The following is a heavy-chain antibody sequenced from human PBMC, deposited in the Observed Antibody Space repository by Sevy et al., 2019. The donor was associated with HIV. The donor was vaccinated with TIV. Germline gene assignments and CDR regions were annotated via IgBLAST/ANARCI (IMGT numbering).Heavy chain of an antibody. CDR2: ISGSGGST. V-gene: IGHV3-23*01. CDR1: GFTFSSYA. D-gene: IGHD5-18*01. J-gene: IGHJ3*02. CDR3: AKDPTWIQGGDAFDI. Sequence: GGSLRLSCAASGFTFSSYAMSWVRQAPGKGLEWVSAISGSGGSTYYADSVKGRFTISRANSKNTLYLQMNSLGAEDTAVYYCAKDPTWIQGGDAFDIWGQGTMVTVSS.